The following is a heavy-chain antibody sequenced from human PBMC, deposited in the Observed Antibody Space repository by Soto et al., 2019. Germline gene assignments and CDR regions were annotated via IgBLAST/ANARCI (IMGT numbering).Heavy chain of an antibody. CDR3: ARDPSGSLLYFDY. V-gene: IGHV4-39*07. Sequence: SSETLSLTCTVSGGSISSSSYYWGWIRQPPGKGLEWIGSIYYSGSTNYNPSLKSRVTISLDTSKNQFSLELRSVTAADTAVYYCARDPSGSLLYFDYWGQGTLVTVSS. CDR2: IYYSGST. CDR1: GGSISSSSYY. D-gene: IGHD3-10*01. J-gene: IGHJ4*02.